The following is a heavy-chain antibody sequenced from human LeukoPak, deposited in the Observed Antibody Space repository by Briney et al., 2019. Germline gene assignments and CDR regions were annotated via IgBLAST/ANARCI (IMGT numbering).Heavy chain of an antibody. Sequence: SVTVSFMASLYTFTRYGISWVRQAAGQGLEWMGWINAHSGETHFAQKFQGRVSMTTDTSTSTGYMELRSLTSDDTAVYYCARDLKRTVGATTTSDYWGQGTLVTVSS. D-gene: IGHD1-26*01. CDR3: ARDLKRTVGATTTSDY. CDR1: LYTFTRYG. J-gene: IGHJ4*02. V-gene: IGHV1-18*01. CDR2: INAHSGET.